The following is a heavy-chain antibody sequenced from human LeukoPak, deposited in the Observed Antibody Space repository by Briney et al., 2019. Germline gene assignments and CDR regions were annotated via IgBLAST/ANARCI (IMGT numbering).Heavy chain of an antibody. CDR2: INPNSGGT. Sequence: GASVKVSCKASGYTFTGYYMHWVRQAPGQGLEWMGWINPNSGGTNYAQKFQGRVTMTRDTSISTAYMELRSLRSDDTAVYYCARAPWDSGSYYTDYYYYYGMDVWGQGTTVTVSS. D-gene: IGHD3-10*01. V-gene: IGHV1-2*02. CDR1: GYTFTGYY. J-gene: IGHJ6*02. CDR3: ARAPWDSGSYYTDYYYYYGMDV.